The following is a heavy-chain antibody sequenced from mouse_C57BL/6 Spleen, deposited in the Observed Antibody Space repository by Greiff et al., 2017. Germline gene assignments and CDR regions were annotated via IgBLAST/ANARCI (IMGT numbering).Heavy chain of an antibody. J-gene: IGHJ1*03. CDR2: IYPGSGNT. V-gene: IGHV1-76*01. CDR1: GYTFTDYY. Sequence: QVQLQQSGAELVRPGASVKLSCKASGYTFTDYYINWVKQRPGQGLEWIARIYPGSGNTYYNEKFKGKATLTAEKSSSTAYMQLSSLTSEDSAVYFCARGNYYGSSYVGYFDVWGTGTTVTVSS. CDR3: ARGNYYGSSYVGYFDV. D-gene: IGHD1-1*01.